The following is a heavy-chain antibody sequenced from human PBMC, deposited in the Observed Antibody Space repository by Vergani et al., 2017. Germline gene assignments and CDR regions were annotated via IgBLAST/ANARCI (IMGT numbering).Heavy chain of an antibody. V-gene: IGHV3-30-3*01. Sequence: QVQLVESGGGVVQPGRSLRLSCAASGFTFSSYAMHWVRQAPGKGLEWVAVISYDGSNKYYADSVKGRFTISRDNSKNTLYLQMNSLRAEDTAVYYCAGPRGPHEYFQHWGQGTLVTVSS. CDR3: AGPRGPHEYFQH. CDR1: GFTFSSYA. CDR2: ISYDGSNK. D-gene: IGHD3-16*01. J-gene: IGHJ1*01.